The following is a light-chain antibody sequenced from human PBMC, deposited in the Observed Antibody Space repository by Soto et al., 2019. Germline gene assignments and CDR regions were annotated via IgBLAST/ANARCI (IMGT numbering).Light chain of an antibody. CDR3: QSHTASSTHV. CDR1: SSDVGSYNR. V-gene: IGLV2-18*02. J-gene: IGLJ1*01. Sequence: QSALTQPPSVSGSPGQSVAISCTGTSSDVGSYNRVSWYQQPPGAAPKLMIYEVSSRPSGVPDRFSGSKSGNTASLTISGLQAEDESDYYYQSHTASSTHVSGTG. CDR2: EVS.